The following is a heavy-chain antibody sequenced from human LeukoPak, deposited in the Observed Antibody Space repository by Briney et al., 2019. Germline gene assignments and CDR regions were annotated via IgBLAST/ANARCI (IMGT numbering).Heavy chain of an antibody. CDR3: AKGGYLASHCLDY. Sequence: ASVKVSCKASGYSCTGYYMHWVRQAPGQGLEWMGWINPNSGVTNYAQRFQGRVTMTRDTSISTAYMELSRLKSDDTAVYYCAKGGYLASHCLDYWGQGTLVTVSS. V-gene: IGHV1-2*02. CDR1: GYSCTGYY. J-gene: IGHJ4*02. D-gene: IGHD3-16*02. CDR2: INPNSGVT.